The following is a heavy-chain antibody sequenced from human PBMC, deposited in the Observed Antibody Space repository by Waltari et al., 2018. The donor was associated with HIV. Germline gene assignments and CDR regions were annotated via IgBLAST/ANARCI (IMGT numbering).Heavy chain of an antibody. CDR3: ASFSGYGYYYYYTMDV. J-gene: IGHJ6*02. D-gene: IGHD5-12*01. V-gene: IGHV3-30*04. CDR1: GFTFSSHA. CDR2: LSYDVSSK. Sequence: QVQLAESGGGLVWPGRFPRRSCGASGFTFSSHALLWVLQAPGKGLEWVAVLSYDVSSKYYADSVKGRFTISRDNSKNTLYLQMNSLRAEDTAVYYCASFSGYGYYYYYTMDVWGQGTTVTVSS.